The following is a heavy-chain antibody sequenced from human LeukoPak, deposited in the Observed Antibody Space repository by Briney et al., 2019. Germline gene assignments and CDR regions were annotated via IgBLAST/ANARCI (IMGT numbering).Heavy chain of an antibody. CDR3: TTEWRELQTGAFDI. V-gene: IGHV3-15*01. J-gene: IGHJ3*02. CDR2: IKSKTDGGTK. Sequence: GGSLRLSCAASGFTYSNARMNWVRQAPGKGLEWVGRIKSKTDGGTKDYAAPVKGRFTISRDDSKNTLYLQMNSLKTEDTAVYYCTTEWRELQTGAFDIWGQGTMVTVSS. D-gene: IGHD1-26*01. CDR1: GFTYSNAR.